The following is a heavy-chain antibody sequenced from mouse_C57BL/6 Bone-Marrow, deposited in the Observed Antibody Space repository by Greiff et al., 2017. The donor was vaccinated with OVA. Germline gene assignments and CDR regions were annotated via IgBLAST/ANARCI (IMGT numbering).Heavy chain of an antibody. Sequence: VQLKQSGPELVKPGASVKLSCKASGYTFTDYNMHWVKQSHGKSLEWIGNINPHNGGTNYNQKFKGKATLTVNKSSSTAYMELRSLTSEDSAVYYCSRSTDYTDYWGQGTSVTVSS. D-gene: IGHD2-4*01. V-gene: IGHV1-22*01. CDR3: SRSTDYTDY. J-gene: IGHJ4*01. CDR2: INPHNGGT. CDR1: GYTFTDYN.